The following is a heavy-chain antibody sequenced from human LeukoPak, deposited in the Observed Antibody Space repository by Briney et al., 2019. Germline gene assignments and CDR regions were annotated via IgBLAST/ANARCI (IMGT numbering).Heavy chain of an antibody. J-gene: IGHJ5*02. CDR3: ASYSGSYDWFDP. D-gene: IGHD1-26*01. CDR1: GGSSSGYY. Sequence: SSETLSLTCAVYGGSSSGYYWSWIRQPPGKGLEWIGEINHSGSTNYNPSLKSRVTISVDTSKNQFSLKLSSVTAADTAVYYCASYSGSYDWFDPWGQGTLVTVSS. V-gene: IGHV4-34*01. CDR2: INHSGST.